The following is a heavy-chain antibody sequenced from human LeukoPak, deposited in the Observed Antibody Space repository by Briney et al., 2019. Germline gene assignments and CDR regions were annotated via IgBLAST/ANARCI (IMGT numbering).Heavy chain of an antibody. J-gene: IGHJ6*03. Sequence: SVKVSCKASGGTFSSSAISWVRQAPGQGLEWMGGIIPIFGTANYAQKFQGRVTITTDESTSTAYMELSSLRSEDTAVYYCARAPVIIPYYYYYMDVWGKGTTVTVSS. CDR3: ARAPVIIPYYYYYMDV. V-gene: IGHV1-69*05. CDR1: GGTFSSSA. D-gene: IGHD3-10*01. CDR2: IIPIFGTA.